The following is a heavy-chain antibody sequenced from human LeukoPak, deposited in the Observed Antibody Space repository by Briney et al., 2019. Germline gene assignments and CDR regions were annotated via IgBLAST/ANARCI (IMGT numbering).Heavy chain of an antibody. Sequence: GASVKVSCKASGGTFSSYAISWVRQAPGQGLEWMGGIIPIFGTANYAQKFQGRVTITTDESTSTAYMELSSLRSEDTAVYYCASCTVVVPAASEYYYYYMDVWGKGTTVTVSS. CDR2: IIPIFGTA. V-gene: IGHV1-69*05. CDR1: GGTFSSYA. J-gene: IGHJ6*03. CDR3: ASCTVVVPAASEYYYYYMDV. D-gene: IGHD2-2*01.